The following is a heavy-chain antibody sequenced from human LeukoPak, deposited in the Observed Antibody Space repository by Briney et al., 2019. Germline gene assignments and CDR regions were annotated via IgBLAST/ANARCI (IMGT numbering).Heavy chain of an antibody. CDR2: ISGSGGST. Sequence: GGTLRPSCAASGFTFSSYGMSWVRQAPGKGLEWVSAISGSGGSTYYADSVKGRFTISRDNSKNTLYLQMNSLRAEDTAVYYCAKRSAYYDSRGYYFPFEYWGQGTLVTVSS. V-gene: IGHV3-23*01. CDR3: AKRSAYYDSRGYYFPFEY. CDR1: GFTFSSYG. D-gene: IGHD3-22*01. J-gene: IGHJ4*02.